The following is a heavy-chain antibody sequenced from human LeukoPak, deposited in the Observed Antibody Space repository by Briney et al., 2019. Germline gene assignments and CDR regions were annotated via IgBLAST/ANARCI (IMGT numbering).Heavy chain of an antibody. CDR1: GGSISSSSYY. CDR2: IYYSGST. V-gene: IGHV4-39*01. J-gene: IGHJ5*02. D-gene: IGHD3-10*01. Sequence: SETLSLTCTVSGGSISSSSYYWGWIRQPPGKGLEWIESIYYSGSTYYNPSLKSRVTISVDTSKNQFSLKLSSVTAADTAVYYCARQYYYGSGSSGWFDPWGQGTLVTVSS. CDR3: ARQYYYGSGSSGWFDP.